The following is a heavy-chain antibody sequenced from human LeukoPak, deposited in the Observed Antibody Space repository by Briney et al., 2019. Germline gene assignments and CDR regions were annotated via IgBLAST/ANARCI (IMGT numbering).Heavy chain of an antibody. CDR2: IASKADAGTT. V-gene: IGHV3-15*04. CDR3: TTDPSVYTAMPVYMVTPAA. D-gene: IGHD5-18*01. Sequence: GGSQRLSCAASGFTFSNAWMSWVRLAPGKGLEWVGRIASKADAGTTYYAASVKGRFTISRDDSKNTLYLQMNSLKTEDTAVYYCTTDPSVYTAMPVYMVTPAAWGQGTLVTVSS. CDR1: GFTFSNAW. J-gene: IGHJ4*02.